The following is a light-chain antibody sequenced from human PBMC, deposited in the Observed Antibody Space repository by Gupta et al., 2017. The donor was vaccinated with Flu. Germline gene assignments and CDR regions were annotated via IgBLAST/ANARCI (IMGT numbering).Light chain of an antibody. CDR3: QQSYSTRLT. CDR2: AAS. CDR1: QSIGSD. V-gene: IGKV1-39*01. Sequence: DIQMTQSPTSLSASLGDRVTITCRASQSIGSDLHWYQQKPGKAPKLLIYAASSLQRGVPARFSGSGSGTDFTLIINSLQPEDFATYYCQQSYSTRLTFGQGTRLDIK. J-gene: IGKJ5*01.